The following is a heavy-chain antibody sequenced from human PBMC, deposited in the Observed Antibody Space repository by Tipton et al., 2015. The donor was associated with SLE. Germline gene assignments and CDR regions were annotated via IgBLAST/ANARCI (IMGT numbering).Heavy chain of an antibody. CDR2: IYYSGST. D-gene: IGHD7-27*01. Sequence: TLSLTCTVSGGSISSYYWSWIRQPPGKGLEWIGYIYYSGSTDYNPSLKSRVTISVDTSKNQFSLKLSSVTAADTAVYYCARVGSTGGLDYWGQGTLVTVSS. CDR1: GGSISSYY. J-gene: IGHJ4*02. V-gene: IGHV4-59*01. CDR3: ARVGSTGGLDY.